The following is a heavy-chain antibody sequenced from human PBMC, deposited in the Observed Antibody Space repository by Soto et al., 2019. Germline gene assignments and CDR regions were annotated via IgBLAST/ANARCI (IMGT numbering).Heavy chain of an antibody. D-gene: IGHD3-3*01. J-gene: IGHJ4*02. CDR1: AFTFSKYA. CDR3: AKDLSKSWVFFFDY. V-gene: IGHV3-23*01. CDR2: ISGNDDST. Sequence: VSLRLSCVASAFTFSKYAMSWVRQAPGKGLEWVSAISGNDDSTYYADSVKGRCIISRDNSKNTLDLQMNSLRAQDTAVYYCAKDLSKSWVFFFDYWRQVIRVPVSS.